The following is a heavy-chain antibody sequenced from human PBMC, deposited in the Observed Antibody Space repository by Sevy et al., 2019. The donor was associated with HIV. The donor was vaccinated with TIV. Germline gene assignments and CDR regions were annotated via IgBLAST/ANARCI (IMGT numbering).Heavy chain of an antibody. CDR1: GFNFSEHG. Sequence: GGSLRLSCAASGFNFSEHGMHWVRQAPGKGLEWVAVIWFFGTGKYYGDSVKGRFTISGDNSKNTLYLQMDSLRPDDTAMYYCAKDECGGNCYFDFWGQGTLVTVSS. J-gene: IGHJ4*02. V-gene: IGHV3-33*03. D-gene: IGHD2-21*02. CDR2: IWFFGTGK. CDR3: AKDECGGNCYFDF.